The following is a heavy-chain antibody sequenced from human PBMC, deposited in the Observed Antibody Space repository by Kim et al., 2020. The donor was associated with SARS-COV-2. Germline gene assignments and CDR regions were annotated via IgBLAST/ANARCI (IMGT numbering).Heavy chain of an antibody. D-gene: IGHD3-16*02. V-gene: IGHV1-18*01. Sequence: ASVRSPARLLVTPLPAMVSAGCDRPPGQGLEWMGWISAYNGNTNYAQKLQGRVTMTTDTSTSTAYMELRSLRSDDTAVYYCARAAGDYVWGSYRYSKDYGMDVWGQGTTVTVSS. CDR3: ARAAGDYVWGSYRYSKDYGMDV. J-gene: IGHJ6*02. CDR1: VTPLPAMV. CDR2: ISAYNGNT.